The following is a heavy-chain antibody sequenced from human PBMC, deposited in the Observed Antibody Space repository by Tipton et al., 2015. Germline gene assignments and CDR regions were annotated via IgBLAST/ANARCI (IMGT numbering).Heavy chain of an antibody. Sequence: TLSLTCTVSGGSISSYYWSWIRQPPGKGLEWIGYIYYSGSTNYNPSLKSRVTISVDTAKNQFSLMLISVTAADTAVYYCARVGSSSWNNWFDPWGQGTLVTVST. CDR2: IYYSGST. CDR1: GGSISSYY. V-gene: IGHV4-59*01. D-gene: IGHD6-13*01. J-gene: IGHJ5*02. CDR3: ARVGSSSWNNWFDP.